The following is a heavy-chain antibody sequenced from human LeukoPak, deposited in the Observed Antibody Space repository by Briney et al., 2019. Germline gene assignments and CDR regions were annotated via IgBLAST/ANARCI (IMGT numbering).Heavy chain of an antibody. J-gene: IGHJ4*02. CDR3: ASGYYDSSGYYYGFDY. Sequence: TGRSLRLSCAASGFTFSSYWMSWVRQAPGKGLEWVANIKQDGSEKYYVDSVKGRFTISRDNAKNSLYLQMNSLRAEDTAVYYCASGYYDSSGYYYGFDYWGQGTLVTVSS. CDR1: GFTFSSYW. D-gene: IGHD3-22*01. V-gene: IGHV3-7*01. CDR2: IKQDGSEK.